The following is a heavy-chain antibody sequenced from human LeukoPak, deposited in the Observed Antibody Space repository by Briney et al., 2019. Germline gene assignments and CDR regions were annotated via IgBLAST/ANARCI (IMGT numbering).Heavy chain of an antibody. CDR1: GFTFSNYW. D-gene: IGHD3-10*01. CDR3: ARDLPRGSGDRRSY. J-gene: IGHJ4*02. V-gene: IGHV3-7*01. Sequence: GGYLRLYCTASGFTFSNYWMSWVRQAPGKGLEWVANIKEDGSNKFYVDSVKGRFTISRDNAKNSLYLQMNSLRAEDTAVYYCARDLPRGSGDRRSYWGQGILVTVS. CDR2: IKEDGSNK.